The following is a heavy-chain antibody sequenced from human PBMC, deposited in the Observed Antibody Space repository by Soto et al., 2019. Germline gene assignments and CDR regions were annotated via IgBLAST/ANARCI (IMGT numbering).Heavy chain of an antibody. D-gene: IGHD2-21*02. V-gene: IGHV4-34*01. CDR2: INHSGST. CDR1: GGSFSGYY. J-gene: IGHJ6*02. Sequence: SETLSLTCAVYGGSFSGYYWSWIRQPPGKGLEWIGEINHSGSTNYNPSLKSRVTMSVDTSKNLFSLNLSSVTAADTAVYFCVREDDGGDRDYYGLDVWGQGTMVTVSS. CDR3: VREDDGGDRDYYGLDV.